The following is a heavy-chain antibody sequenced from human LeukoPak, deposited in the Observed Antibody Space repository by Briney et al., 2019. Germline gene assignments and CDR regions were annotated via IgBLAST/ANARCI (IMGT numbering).Heavy chain of an antibody. D-gene: IGHD5-24*01. V-gene: IGHV4-39*01. CDR2: IHHSGST. J-gene: IGHJ5*02. Sequence: SETLSLTCTVSGDSISSSGYFWGWVRQPPGEGLERIGNIHHSGSTYYNPSLKSRLTISVDTTKNQFFLQLTSVTAADTAVYYCAARFCPRRGCNFFPHHWGQGILVTVSS. CDR3: AARFCPRRGCNFFPHH. CDR1: GDSISSSGYF.